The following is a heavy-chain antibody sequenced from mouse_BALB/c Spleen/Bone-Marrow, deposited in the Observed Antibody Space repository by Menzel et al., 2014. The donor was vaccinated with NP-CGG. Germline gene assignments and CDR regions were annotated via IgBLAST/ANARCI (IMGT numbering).Heavy chain of an antibody. CDR1: GYSFTDYF. CDR2: INPYNGVT. J-gene: IGHJ2*01. Sequence: VQLQQPGPELVKPWASGKLSCNASGYSFTDYFMNWVKQSHGKSLEWIGRINPYNGVTFYNQNFKGKATLTVDKSSSTAHMELLSLTSEDSAVYYCGRWANWGEGTTLAISS. D-gene: IGHD3-1*01. CDR3: GRWAN. V-gene: IGHV1-37*01.